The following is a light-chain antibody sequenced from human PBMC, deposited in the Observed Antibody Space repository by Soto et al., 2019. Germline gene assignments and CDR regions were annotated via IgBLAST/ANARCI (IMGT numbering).Light chain of an antibody. Sequence: EIVMTQSPANLSVSPGERATLSCRASQSVSSNLAWYQQKPGQGPRLLIYGASTRATSIPARFSGSGSGTEFTLTINSLQSEDFAVYYCQQYKKWPPYTLGQGNKLEIK. CDR3: QQYKKWPPYT. CDR1: QSVSSN. CDR2: GAS. J-gene: IGKJ2*01. V-gene: IGKV3-15*01.